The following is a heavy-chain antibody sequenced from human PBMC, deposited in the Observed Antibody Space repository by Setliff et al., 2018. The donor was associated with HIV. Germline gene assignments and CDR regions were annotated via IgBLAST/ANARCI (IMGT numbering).Heavy chain of an antibody. CDR3: ARGPLVVPTHYYMDL. Sequence: ASVKVSCKASGYSLTNYYIHWVRQAPGQGLEWMGKISPGGGSTSKEQKFQGRFAMTRDTSTSTVYMELSSLRSEDTAVYYCARGPLVVPTHYYMDLWGKGTTVTVSS. D-gene: IGHD3-22*01. CDR1: GYSLTNYY. J-gene: IGHJ6*03. V-gene: IGHV1-46*01. CDR2: ISPGGGST.